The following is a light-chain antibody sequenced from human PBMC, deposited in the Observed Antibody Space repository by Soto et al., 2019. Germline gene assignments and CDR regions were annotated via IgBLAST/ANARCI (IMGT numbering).Light chain of an antibody. CDR2: DAF. J-gene: IGKJ5*01. V-gene: IGKV3-11*01. Sequence: DIVLTQSPATLSLSPGERATLSCRASQSVNSYLAWYQQKPGQAPRLLIYDAFHRTTGIPARFSRSGSGTDFILTISSLEPEDFAVYYCQHRANWPITFGQGTRLEIK. CDR3: QHRANWPIT. CDR1: QSVNSY.